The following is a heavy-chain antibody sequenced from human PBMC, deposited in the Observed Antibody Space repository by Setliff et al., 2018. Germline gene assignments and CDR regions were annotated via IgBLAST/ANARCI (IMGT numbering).Heavy chain of an antibody. CDR1: GYTFTSYG. CDR3: ARGGRYDFWSGYTRGAFDI. V-gene: IGHV1-18*01. CDR2: ISAYNGNT. J-gene: IGHJ3*02. Sequence: ASVKVSCKASGYTFTSYGISWVRQAPGQGLEWMGWISAYNGNTNYAQKLQGRVTMTTDTSTSTAYMKLRSLRSDDTAVYYCARGGRYDFWSGYTRGAFDIWGQGTMVTVSS. D-gene: IGHD3-3*01.